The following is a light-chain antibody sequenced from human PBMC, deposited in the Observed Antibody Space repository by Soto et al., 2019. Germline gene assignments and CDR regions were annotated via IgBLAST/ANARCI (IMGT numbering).Light chain of an antibody. V-gene: IGKV1-5*01. CDR3: QQFHTYSSIT. Sequence: DIQMTQSPSTLSASVGDRVTVTCRASQSISTWLGWYQQKPGKAPTLLIYDASSLKSGVPSRFSGSGSGTDFTLTISSLQPDDFATYYCQQFHTYSSITFGQGTRL. J-gene: IGKJ5*01. CDR2: DAS. CDR1: QSISTW.